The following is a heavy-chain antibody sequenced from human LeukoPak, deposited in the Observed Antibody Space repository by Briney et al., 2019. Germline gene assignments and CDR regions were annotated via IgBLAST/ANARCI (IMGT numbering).Heavy chain of an antibody. CDR1: GGSISSGGYY. CDR3: ARVGREGDWSPKPEAFDI. D-gene: IGHD1-14*01. J-gene: IGHJ3*02. V-gene: IGHV4-31*03. Sequence: PSETLSLTCTVSGGSISSGGYYWSWIRQHPGKGLEWIGYIYYSGSTYHNPSLKSRVTISVDTSKNQFSLKLSSVTAADTAVYYCARVGREGDWSPKPEAFDIWGQGTMVTVSS. CDR2: IYYSGST.